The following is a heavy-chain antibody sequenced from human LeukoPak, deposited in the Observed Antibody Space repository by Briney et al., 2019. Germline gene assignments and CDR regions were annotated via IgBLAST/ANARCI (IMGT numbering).Heavy chain of an antibody. D-gene: IGHD3-22*01. V-gene: IGHV5-51*01. Sequence: GESLKISCKGSGYSFTSYWIGWVRQMPVKGLEGMENIYPGDSDTRYSPSFQGQVTISADKSISTAYLQWSSLKASDTAMYYCARRPTPSSGYFRDAFDIWGQGTMVTVSS. J-gene: IGHJ3*02. CDR2: IYPGDSDT. CDR1: GYSFTSYW. CDR3: ARRPTPSSGYFRDAFDI.